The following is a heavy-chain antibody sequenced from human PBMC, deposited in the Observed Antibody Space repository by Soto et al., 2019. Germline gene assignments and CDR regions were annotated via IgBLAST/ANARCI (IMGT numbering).Heavy chain of an antibody. CDR3: ARENKDVNKSTSISSGFHGMDV. CDR1: GFTFRSHS. D-gene: IGHD2-2*01. J-gene: IGHJ6*02. CDR2: ISTSSSFI. Sequence: GGSLRLSCEGSGFTFRSHSMNWARQAPGRGLEWVASISTSSSFIYYGDSVRGRFIISRDNAKNSLDLQMDSLRVEDTAVYYCARENKDVNKSTSISSGFHGMDVWGQGITVTVSS. V-gene: IGHV3-21*01.